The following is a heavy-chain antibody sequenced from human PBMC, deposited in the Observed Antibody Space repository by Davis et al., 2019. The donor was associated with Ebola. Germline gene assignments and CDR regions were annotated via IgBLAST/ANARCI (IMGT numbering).Heavy chain of an antibody. CDR3: ARVSGWYSPLYDY. J-gene: IGHJ4*02. V-gene: IGHV3-13*01. CDR2: SGTAGDT. Sequence: SLKTPCPSPGCTLRSYDMHWVGQVIGKGLEWVSASGTAGDTYYPGSVKGRFTISRENAKNSLYLQMNSLRAGDTAVYYCARVSGWYSPLYDYWGQGTLVTVSS. CDR1: GCTLRSYD. D-gene: IGHD6-19*01.